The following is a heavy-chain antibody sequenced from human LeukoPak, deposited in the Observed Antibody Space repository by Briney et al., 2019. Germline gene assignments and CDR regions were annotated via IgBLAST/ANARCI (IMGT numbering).Heavy chain of an antibody. CDR3: AGGTGFIIKD. CDR2: IKQDGSEK. CDR1: GFTFSLYW. D-gene: IGHD3-9*01. V-gene: IGHV3-7*03. Sequence: PGGSLRLSRAASGFTFSLYWMNWVRRAPGKGLEWVANIKQDGSEKNYVDSVKGRFTISRDNAKNLLYLQMNNLRVEDTAMYYCAGGTGFIIKDWGQGTLVTVSS. J-gene: IGHJ4*02.